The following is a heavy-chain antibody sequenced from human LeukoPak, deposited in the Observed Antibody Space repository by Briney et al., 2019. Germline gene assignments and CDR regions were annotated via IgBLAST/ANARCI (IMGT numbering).Heavy chain of an antibody. CDR2: IYSGGST. Sequence: GGSLRLSCAASGFTVSSNYMTWVRQAPGKGLEWVSTIYSGGSTYYADSVKGRFTISRDNSKNTLYLQMSSLRAEGTAVYYCARTFGGNAETGVDYWGQGTLVTVSS. V-gene: IGHV3-53*01. CDR3: ARTFGGNAETGVDY. D-gene: IGHD4-23*01. J-gene: IGHJ4*02. CDR1: GFTVSSNY.